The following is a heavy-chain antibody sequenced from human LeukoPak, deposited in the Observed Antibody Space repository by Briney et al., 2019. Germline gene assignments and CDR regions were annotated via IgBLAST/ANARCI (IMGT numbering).Heavy chain of an antibody. D-gene: IGHD3-9*01. J-gene: IGHJ4*02. CDR2: IIPIFGTA. V-gene: IGHV1-69*06. Sequence: ASVKVSCKASGGTFSSYAISWVRQAPGQGLEWMGGIIPIFGTANYAQKFQGGVTITADKSTSTAYMELSSLRSEDTAVYYCARARYYILTGYYNGYYFDYWGQGTLVTVSS. CDR1: GGTFSSYA. CDR3: ARARYYILTGYYNGYYFDY.